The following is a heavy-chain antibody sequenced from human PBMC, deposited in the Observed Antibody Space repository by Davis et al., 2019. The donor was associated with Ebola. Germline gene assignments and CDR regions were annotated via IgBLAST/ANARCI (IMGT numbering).Heavy chain of an antibody. CDR1: GVTFRNYV. D-gene: IGHD3-3*01. V-gene: IGHV3-23*01. CDR2: ISSSGGNS. CDR3: ARKPRSRITVFGVVIIEYFQY. J-gene: IGHJ1*01. Sequence: GESLKISCAVSGVTFRNYVMSWVRQAPGKGLEWVSSISSSGGNSFYMDSVKGRFYIDRDNSKNTLYLQMNSLRAEDTAVYYCARKPRSRITVFGVVIIEYFQYWGQGTLVTVSS.